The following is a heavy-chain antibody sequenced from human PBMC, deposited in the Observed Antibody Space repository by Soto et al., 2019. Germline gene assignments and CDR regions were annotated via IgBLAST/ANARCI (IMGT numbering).Heavy chain of an antibody. CDR1: GGSISSGGYY. V-gene: IGHV4-31*03. J-gene: IGHJ3*02. CDR3: ASRDIVVVPAAGNAFDI. Sequence: QVRLQESGPGLAKPSQTLSLTCTVSGGSISSGGYYWSWIRQHPGKGLEWSGYIYYSGSTYYNPSLKSRVTISVDTSKNQFSLKLSSVTAADTAVYYCASRDIVVVPAAGNAFDIWGQGTMVTVSS. D-gene: IGHD2-2*01. CDR2: IYYSGST.